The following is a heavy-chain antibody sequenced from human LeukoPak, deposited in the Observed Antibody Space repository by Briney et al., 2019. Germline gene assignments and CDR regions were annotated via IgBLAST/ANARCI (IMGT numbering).Heavy chain of an antibody. J-gene: IGHJ4*02. CDR3: ARASGSLVSIAARPYYFDF. D-gene: IGHD6-6*01. V-gene: IGHV3-23*01. CDR1: GFTFSNYA. Sequence: GGSLRLSCAASGFTFSNYAMTWVRQAPGKGLEWVSVINGAGDATYYADSVKGRVAISRDNSKNTLVLQINSLRVEDTAVYYCARASGSLVSIAARPYYFDFWGQGSLVTVSS. CDR2: INGAGDAT.